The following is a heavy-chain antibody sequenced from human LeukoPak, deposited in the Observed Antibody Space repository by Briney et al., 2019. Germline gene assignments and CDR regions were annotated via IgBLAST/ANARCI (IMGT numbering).Heavy chain of an antibody. V-gene: IGHV4-59*01. CDR1: GGSINSYY. CDR3: AGDVMSTALDAFDI. J-gene: IGHJ3*02. D-gene: IGHD1-1*01. Sequence: SETLSLTCTVSGGSINSYYWNWIRQPPGKGLELIGYIYYSGSPTYNPSLKSRVTISVDTSKNQFSLQLSSVTAADTAVYYCAGDVMSTALDAFDIWGQGTMVTVSS. CDR2: IYYSGSP.